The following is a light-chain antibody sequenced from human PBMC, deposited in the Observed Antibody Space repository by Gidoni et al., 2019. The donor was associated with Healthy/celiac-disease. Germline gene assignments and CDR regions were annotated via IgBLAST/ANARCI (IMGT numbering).Light chain of an antibody. CDR1: QSVSSSY. Sequence: IVLTQSPGTLSLSPGERATLSCRASQSVSSSYLAWYQQKPGQARRLLIYGASSRATGNPDKFSGSGSGTDFTLTISRLEPEDFAVYYCQQYGSSPSITFGQGTRLEIK. V-gene: IGKV3-20*01. CDR3: QQYGSSPSIT. CDR2: GAS. J-gene: IGKJ5*01.